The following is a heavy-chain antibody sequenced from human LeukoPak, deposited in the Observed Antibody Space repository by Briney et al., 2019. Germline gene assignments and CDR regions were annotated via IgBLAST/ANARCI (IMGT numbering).Heavy chain of an antibody. CDR3: ARLTGEGNWFDP. Sequence: SQTLSLTCTVSGASISSGGYFWTWIRQHPGKGLEWIGNISYSGSPYYSPSLESRVTISADTSQNQFSLKLSSVTAADTAVYYCARLTGEGNWFDPWGQGTLVTVSS. D-gene: IGHD7-27*01. CDR2: ISYSGSP. CDR1: GASISSGGYF. V-gene: IGHV4-31*03. J-gene: IGHJ5*02.